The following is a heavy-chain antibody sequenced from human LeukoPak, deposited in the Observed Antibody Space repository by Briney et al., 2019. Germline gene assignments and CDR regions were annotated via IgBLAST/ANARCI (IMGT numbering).Heavy chain of an antibody. D-gene: IGHD4-11*01. CDR2: IIPIFGTA. V-gene: IGHV1-69*13. CDR1: GGTFSSYA. Sequence: SVKVSCMASGGTFSSYAISWVRQAPGEGLEWMGGIIPIFGTANYAQKFQGRVTITADESTSTAYMELSSLRSEDTAVYYCARYAYGNNYFDYWGQGTLVTVSS. CDR3: ARYAYGNNYFDY. J-gene: IGHJ4*02.